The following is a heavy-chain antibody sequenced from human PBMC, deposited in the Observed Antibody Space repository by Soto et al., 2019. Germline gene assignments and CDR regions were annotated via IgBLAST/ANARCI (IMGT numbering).Heavy chain of an antibody. CDR3: ARHSTGYYYAWFDP. CDR2: IFYNGNT. CDR1: GGSIDSSTYY. D-gene: IGHD3-22*01. Sequence: QLQLQESGPGLVKPSETLSLTCTVSGGSIDSSTYYWGWIRQPPGKGLEWIGSIFYNGNTFYNPSLTSRITISVDTSKNQFSLKLSSVTAAVTAVYYCARHSTGYYYAWFDPWGQGTLVTVSS. J-gene: IGHJ5*02. V-gene: IGHV4-39*01.